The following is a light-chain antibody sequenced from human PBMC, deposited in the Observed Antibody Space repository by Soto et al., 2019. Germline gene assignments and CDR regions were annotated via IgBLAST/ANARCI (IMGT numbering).Light chain of an antibody. V-gene: IGLV2-14*01. CDR1: SSDVGGYNF. CDR2: EVS. Sequence: QSALTQTASVSGSPGQSITISCTGTSSDVGGYNFVSWYQQHPGKAPKLIVSEVSHRPSGVSNRFSGSKSGNTASLTISGLQSEDEADYYCISYTSDDVRYVFGTGTKLTVL. CDR3: ISYTSDDVRYV. J-gene: IGLJ1*01.